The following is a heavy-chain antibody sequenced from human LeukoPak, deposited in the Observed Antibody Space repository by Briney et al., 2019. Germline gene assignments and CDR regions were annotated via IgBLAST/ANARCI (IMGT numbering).Heavy chain of an antibody. Sequence: SSETLSLTCSVSGDSISLSFYYWGWIRQPPGKGLEWIGNNSGSTYYSPSLRSRVTISLDTSRNQFSLKLNSVTAADTAVYYCAKSNGYGLVDIWGQGTMVTVSS. CDR3: AKSNGYGLVDI. CDR1: GDSISLSFYY. CDR2: NSGST. J-gene: IGHJ3*02. D-gene: IGHD3-10*01. V-gene: IGHV4-39*07.